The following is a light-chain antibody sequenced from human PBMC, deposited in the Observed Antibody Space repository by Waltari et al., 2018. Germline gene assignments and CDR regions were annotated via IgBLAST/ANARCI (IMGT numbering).Light chain of an antibody. V-gene: IGKV3-11*01. CDR3: QQRSNWPFT. Sequence: ELVLTQSPATLSLSPGERATLPCRASQSVSSYLAWYQQKPGQAPRLLIYDASNRATGIPARFSGSGSGTDFTLTISSLEPEDFAVYYCQQRSNWPFTFGGGTKVEIK. J-gene: IGKJ4*01. CDR1: QSVSSY. CDR2: DAS.